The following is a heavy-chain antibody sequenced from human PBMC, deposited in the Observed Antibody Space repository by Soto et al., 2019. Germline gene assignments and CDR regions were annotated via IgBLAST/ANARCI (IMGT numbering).Heavy chain of an antibody. CDR1: GGSFSGYY. CDR2: INHSGST. D-gene: IGHD6-19*01. J-gene: IGHJ5*02. Sequence: QVQLQQWGAGLLKPSETLSLTCAVYGGSFSGYYWSWIRQPPGKGLEWIGEINHSGSTNYNPSLKSRVTISVDTSKNQFSLKLSSVTAADTAVYYCAINRGWYVRWFDPWVQGTLVTVSS. V-gene: IGHV4-34*01. CDR3: AINRGWYVRWFDP.